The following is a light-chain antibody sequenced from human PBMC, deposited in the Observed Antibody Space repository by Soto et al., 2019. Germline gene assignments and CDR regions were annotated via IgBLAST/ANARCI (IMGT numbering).Light chain of an antibody. CDR2: AAS. V-gene: IGKV3D-20*02. CDR1: QSVSSSY. J-gene: IGKJ5*01. CDR3: QHRMNWPLT. Sequence: IVLTQSPGPLSLSSGERATLSCTASQSVSSSYLVWHQQKPGQAPRLLIYAASRRATGIPDRFSGSGSGTDFTLTISRLEPEDFAVYYCQHRMNWPLTFGQGTRLEIK.